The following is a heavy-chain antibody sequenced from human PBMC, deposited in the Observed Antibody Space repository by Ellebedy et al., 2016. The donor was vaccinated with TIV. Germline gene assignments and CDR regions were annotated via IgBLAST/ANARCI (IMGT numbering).Heavy chain of an antibody. Sequence: GESLKISXAVSGFSFRTYAMHWVRQAPGKGPEWVAVISYDGSNKYYADSVKGRFTISRDNSKSTLYLQMNSLRAEDTAVYYCASLYMVGEQLVLKFHYMDVWGKGTTVTVSS. CDR2: ISYDGSNK. CDR3: ASLYMVGEQLVLKFHYMDV. CDR1: GFSFRTYA. D-gene: IGHD6-6*01. V-gene: IGHV3-30-3*01. J-gene: IGHJ6*03.